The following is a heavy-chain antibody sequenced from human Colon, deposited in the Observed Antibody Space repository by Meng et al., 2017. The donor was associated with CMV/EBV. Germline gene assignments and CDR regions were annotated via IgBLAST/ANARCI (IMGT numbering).Heavy chain of an antibody. Sequence: VQLGPSGAEGKKPGASVKVSCKTSGYTFTNFGISWVRQAPGQGLEWMAYISPYNGDTNYAQRFQGRVALTTDTSTSTVYMELGSLTSDDTAMYYCARELARGGYWGQGTLVTVSS. J-gene: IGHJ4*02. V-gene: IGHV1-18*01. CDR1: GYTFTNFG. CDR2: ISPYNGDT. CDR3: ARELARGGY.